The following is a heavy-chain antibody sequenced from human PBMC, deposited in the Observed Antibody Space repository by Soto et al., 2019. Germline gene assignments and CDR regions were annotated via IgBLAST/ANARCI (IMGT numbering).Heavy chain of an antibody. Sequence: GGSLRLSCAASGFTFSSYAMSWVRQAPGKGLEWVSAISGSGGSTYYADSVKGRFTISRDNSKNTLYLQMNSLRAEDTAVYYCAKVFSSGYYPEYFQHWGQGTLVTVSS. CDR3: AKVFSSGYYPEYFQH. J-gene: IGHJ1*01. CDR1: GFTFSSYA. CDR2: ISGSGGST. D-gene: IGHD3-22*01. V-gene: IGHV3-23*01.